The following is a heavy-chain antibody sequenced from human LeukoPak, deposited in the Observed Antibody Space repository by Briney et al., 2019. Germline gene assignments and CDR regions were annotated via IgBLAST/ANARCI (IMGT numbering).Heavy chain of an antibody. V-gene: IGHV3-23*01. CDR2: ISGSGGST. D-gene: IGHD3-22*01. CDR1: GFSFTSYA. Sequence: GGSLRLSCAASGFSFTSYAMSWVRQAPGKGLEWVSTISGSGGSTFYADSVKGRFTISRDSSKNTLYMQMNSLRVEDTAVYYCAKDRGWLVDYWGQGTLVTVSS. CDR3: AKDRGWLVDY. J-gene: IGHJ4*02.